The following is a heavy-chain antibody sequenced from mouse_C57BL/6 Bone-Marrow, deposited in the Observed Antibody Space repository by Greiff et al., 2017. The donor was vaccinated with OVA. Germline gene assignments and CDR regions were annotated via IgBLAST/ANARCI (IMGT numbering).Heavy chain of an antibody. CDR2: INPGSGGT. V-gene: IGHV1-54*01. Sequence: QVQLKESGAELVRPGTSVKVSCKASGYAFTNYLIEWVKQRPGQGLEWIGVINPGSGGTNYNEKFKGKATLTADKSSSTAYMQLSSLTSEDSAVYFCARDYYGSFFAYWGQGTLVTVSA. CDR1: GYAFTNYL. CDR3: ARDYYGSFFAY. D-gene: IGHD1-1*01. J-gene: IGHJ3*01.